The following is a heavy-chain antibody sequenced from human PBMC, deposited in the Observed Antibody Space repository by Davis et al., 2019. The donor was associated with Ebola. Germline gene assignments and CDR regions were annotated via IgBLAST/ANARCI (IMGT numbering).Heavy chain of an antibody. V-gene: IGHV1-69*13. J-gene: IGHJ4*02. CDR3: ARDFDGGNYYFDY. CDR2: IIPIFDTP. CDR1: GGSFSSHP. D-gene: IGHD3-9*01. Sequence: SVKVSCKTSGGSFSSHPISWVRLAPRQGLEWMGGIIPIFDTPHYAQKFQGRITITADASTSTAYMELSRLRSEDTATYFCARDFDGGNYYFDYWGPGTPVTVSS.